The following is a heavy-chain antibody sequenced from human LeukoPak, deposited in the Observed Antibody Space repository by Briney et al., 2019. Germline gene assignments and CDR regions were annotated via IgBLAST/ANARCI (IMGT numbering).Heavy chain of an antibody. CDR3: AKGSSPFDY. Sequence: GGSLRLSCAASGFTFSNYAMSWVRQAPGKGLEWVSAISANGDGTYYADSVKGRFTISRDNSKNTLYLQMNSLRAEDTAVYYCAKGSSPFDYWGQGTLVTVSS. CDR2: ISANGDGT. V-gene: IGHV3-23*01. CDR1: GFTFSNYA. J-gene: IGHJ4*02. D-gene: IGHD6-13*01.